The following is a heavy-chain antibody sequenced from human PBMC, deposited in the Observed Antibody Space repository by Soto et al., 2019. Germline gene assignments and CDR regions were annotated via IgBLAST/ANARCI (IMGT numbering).Heavy chain of an antibody. CDR1: GFSFSSFA. Sequence: PGGSLRLSCAASGFSFSSFAMSWVRQAPGKGLDWVSVITGSGSITYSADSVKGRFTISRDNSKGTLYLQMNSLRAEDTAIYYCAKGLLQYQLLGSFDYWGQGSQVTVS. D-gene: IGHD2-2*01. J-gene: IGHJ4*02. V-gene: IGHV3-23*01. CDR2: ITGSGSIT. CDR3: AKGLLQYQLLGSFDY.